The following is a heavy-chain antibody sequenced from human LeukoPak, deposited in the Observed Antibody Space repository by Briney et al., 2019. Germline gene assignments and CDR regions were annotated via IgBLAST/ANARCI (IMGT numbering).Heavy chain of an antibody. CDR1: GFTFSSYA. V-gene: IGHV3-23*01. CDR3: TKGKPRIAASRFQYFDY. J-gene: IGHJ4*02. CDR2: ISGSGGST. D-gene: IGHD6-13*01. Sequence: GGSLRLSCAASGFTFSSYAMSWVRQAPGKGLEWVSAISGSGGSTYYADSVKGRFTISRDNSKNTLYLQMNSLRAEDTAVYYCTKGKPRIAASRFQYFDYWGQGTLVTVSS.